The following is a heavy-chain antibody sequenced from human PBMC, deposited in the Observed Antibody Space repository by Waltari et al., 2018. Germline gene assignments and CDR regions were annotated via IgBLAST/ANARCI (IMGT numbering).Heavy chain of an antibody. CDR1: EFIFRNYW. J-gene: IGHJ3*02. D-gene: IGHD1-1*01. V-gene: IGHV3-7*02. CDR2: IGEDGTEK. Sequence: EVQLVESGGGLVQPGGSLRVSCPASEFIFRNYWMSWVRQAPGKEPEWVANIGEDGTEKYYVHSVKGRFTISRDNVKNSLYLEMNSLRAEDTAMYYCTRSGGASAFDIWGQGTMVTVSS. CDR3: TRSGGASAFDI.